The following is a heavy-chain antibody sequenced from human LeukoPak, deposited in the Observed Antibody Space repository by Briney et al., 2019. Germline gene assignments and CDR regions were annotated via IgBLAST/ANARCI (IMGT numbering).Heavy chain of an antibody. V-gene: IGHV3-74*01. CDR1: GFTFSRYW. CDR2: IKSDGKT. D-gene: IGHD3-10*01. CDR3: ARAPSEVGSYYPEYFRH. Sequence: GGSLRLSCEASGFTFSRYWMHWVRQAPGKGLVWVSRIKSDGKTNYADSVKGRFTISRDNAKNTVSLQMDSLRAEDTGVYYCARAPSEVGSYYPEYFRHWGQGTLVTVSS. J-gene: IGHJ1*01.